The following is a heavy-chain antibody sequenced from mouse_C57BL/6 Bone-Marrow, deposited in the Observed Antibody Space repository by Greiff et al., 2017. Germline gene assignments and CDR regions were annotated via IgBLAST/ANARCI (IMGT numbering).Heavy chain of an antibody. V-gene: IGHV1-59*01. CDR2: IDPSDSYT. CDR1: GYTFTSYW. Sequence: QVQLQQPGAELVRPGTSVKLSCKASGYTFTSYWMHWVKQRPGQGLEWIGVIDPSDSYTNYNQKFKGKATLTVDTSSSTASMQLSSLTSEDSAVYYWSRRDGYYLYYLDDWGQGTTLTVSA. D-gene: IGHD2-3*01. J-gene: IGHJ2*01. CDR3: SRRDGYYLYYLDD.